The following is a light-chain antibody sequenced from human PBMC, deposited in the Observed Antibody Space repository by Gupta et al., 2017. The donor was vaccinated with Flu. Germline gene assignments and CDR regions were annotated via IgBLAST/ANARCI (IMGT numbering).Light chain of an antibody. V-gene: IGKV3-20*01. J-gene: IGKJ1*01. CDR3: QQYGNLPWT. Sequence: EIVLTQSPGTLSLSPGERATLSCRASPSFSNSYLAWYQQKPGQAPRLLIYDASSRATGIPDRFSGSGSGTDFTLTISRLEPEDFEVYYCQQYGNLPWTFGQGTKVEIK. CDR2: DAS. CDR1: PSFSNSY.